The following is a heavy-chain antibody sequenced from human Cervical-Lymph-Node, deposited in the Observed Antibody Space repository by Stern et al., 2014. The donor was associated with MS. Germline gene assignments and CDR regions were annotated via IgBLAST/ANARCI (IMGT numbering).Heavy chain of an antibody. CDR3: ARTSLTMPWNY. CDR1: GFSLSTSGLG. J-gene: IGHJ4*02. D-gene: IGHD4/OR15-4a*01. V-gene: IGHV2-5*02. Sequence: QVTLRESGPTLVKPTQTLTLTCTFSGFSLSTSGLGVGWIRQPPGKALEWLALIYWDDDKRDSPSLKSGLPITQDTSTNQVVLTMTKLDPVDTATYYCARTSLTMPWNYWGQGTLVTVSS. CDR2: IYWDDDK.